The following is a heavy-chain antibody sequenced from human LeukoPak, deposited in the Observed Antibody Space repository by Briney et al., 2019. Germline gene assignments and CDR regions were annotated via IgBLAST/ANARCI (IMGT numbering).Heavy chain of an antibody. CDR3: ARHPHSGSYFGYYYYMDV. CDR1: GYTFTSYG. D-gene: IGHD1-26*01. CDR2: ISAYNGNT. Sequence: EASVKVSCKASGYTFTSYGISWVRQAPGQGLEWMGWISAYNGNTNYAQKLQGRVTMTTDTSTSTAYMELRSLRSDDTAVYYCARHPHSGSYFGYYYYMDVWGKGTTVTISS. V-gene: IGHV1-18*01. J-gene: IGHJ6*03.